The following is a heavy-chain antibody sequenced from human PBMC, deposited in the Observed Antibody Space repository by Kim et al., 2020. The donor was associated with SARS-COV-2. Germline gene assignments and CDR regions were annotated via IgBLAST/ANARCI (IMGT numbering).Heavy chain of an antibody. V-gene: IGHV1-69*13. D-gene: IGHD2-15*01. J-gene: IGHJ4*02. CDR1: GGTFSSYA. CDR2: IIPIFGTA. CDR3: ARGAARWGAFDY. Sequence: SVKVSCKASGGTFSSYAISWVRQAPGQGLEWMGGIIPIFGTANYAQKFQGRVTITADESTSTAYMELSSLRSEDTAVYYCARGAARWGAFDYWGQGTLVTVSS.